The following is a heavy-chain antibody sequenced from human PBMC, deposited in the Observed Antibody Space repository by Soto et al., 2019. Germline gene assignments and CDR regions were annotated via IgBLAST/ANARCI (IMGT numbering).Heavy chain of an antibody. CDR3: AKADSNYAGRFSYYYMDV. V-gene: IGHV1-18*04. J-gene: IGHJ6*03. Sequence: QVQLVQSGTEVKKPGASVKVSCKASGYTFSSYGLGWVRQAPGQGLEWMGWISAYNGKTHYSQNFQGKVTMTTDTSTSTAYMELRTLRSDDTAVYYCAKADSNYAGRFSYYYMDVWGNGTLVTVSS. CDR1: GYTFSSYG. D-gene: IGHD4-4*01. CDR2: ISAYNGKT.